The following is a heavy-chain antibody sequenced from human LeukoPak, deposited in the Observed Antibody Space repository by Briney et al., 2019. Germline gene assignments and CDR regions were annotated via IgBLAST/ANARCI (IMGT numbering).Heavy chain of an antibody. V-gene: IGHV1-46*01. D-gene: IGHD6-13*01. CDR1: GYTFTNYY. J-gene: IGHJ5*02. Sequence: ASVKVSCKASGYTFTNYYIHWVRQAPGQGLEWMGIINPTGGSASYAQKFQGRVSMTSDTSTSTLYLELSSLSSEHTAVYYCARDRSGSRWRWFDPWGQGTLVIVSS. CDR2: INPTGGSA. CDR3: ARDRSGSRWRWFDP.